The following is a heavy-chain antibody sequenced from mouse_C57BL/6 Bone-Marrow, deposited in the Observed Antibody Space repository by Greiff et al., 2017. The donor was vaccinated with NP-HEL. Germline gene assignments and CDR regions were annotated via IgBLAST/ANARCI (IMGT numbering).Heavy chain of an antibody. V-gene: IGHV14-2*01. CDR3: ARDYYGTRGYWYFDV. J-gene: IGHJ1*03. D-gene: IGHD1-1*01. CDR2: IDPEDGET. Sequence: VQLKESGAELVKPGASVKLSCTASGFNIKDYYMHWVKQRTEQGLEWIGRIDPEDGETKYAPKFQGKATITADTSSNTAYLQLSSLTSEDTAVYYCARDYYGTRGYWYFDVWGTGTTVTVSS. CDR1: GFNIKDYY.